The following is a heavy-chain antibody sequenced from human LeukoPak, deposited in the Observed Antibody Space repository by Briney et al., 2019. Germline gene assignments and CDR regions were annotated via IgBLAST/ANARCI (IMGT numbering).Heavy chain of an antibody. CDR2: IRSKAYGGTT. Sequence: GGSLRLFCTASGFTFGDYAMSWVRQAPGKGLEWVGFIRSKAYGGTTEYAASVKGRFTISRDDSKSIAYLQMNSLKTEDTAVYYCTGSSNYYDSSGYYFPLGYWGQGTLVTVSS. CDR1: GFTFGDYA. V-gene: IGHV3-49*04. J-gene: IGHJ4*02. D-gene: IGHD3-22*01. CDR3: TGSSNYYDSSGYYFPLGY.